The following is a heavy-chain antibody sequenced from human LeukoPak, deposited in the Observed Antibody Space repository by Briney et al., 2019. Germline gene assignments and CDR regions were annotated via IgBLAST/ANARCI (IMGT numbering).Heavy chain of an antibody. J-gene: IGHJ3*02. CDR1: GFSFSRNS. CDR3: ANGAFDI. Sequence: PGGSLRLSCAASGFSFSRNSMNWVRQAPGKGLEWVSYISSSSTIYYADSVKGRFAISRDNAKNSLYLQMNSLRAEDTAVYYCANGAFDIWGQGTMVTVSS. CDR2: ISSSSTI. V-gene: IGHV3-48*01.